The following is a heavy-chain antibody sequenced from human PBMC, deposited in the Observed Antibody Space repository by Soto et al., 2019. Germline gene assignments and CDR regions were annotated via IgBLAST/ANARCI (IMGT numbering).Heavy chain of an antibody. CDR3: ARGKFDSSGYYYDY. V-gene: IGHV4-31*03. CDR2: IYYSAST. CDR1: GDSIDSGAFY. D-gene: IGHD3-22*01. J-gene: IGHJ4*02. Sequence: TLSLTCTVSGDSIDSGAFYWSWIRQHPGEGLEWIGYIYYSASTYYNPSLKSRVTISADTSKNQFSLNLSSVTAADTALYFCARGKFDSSGYYYDYWGQG.